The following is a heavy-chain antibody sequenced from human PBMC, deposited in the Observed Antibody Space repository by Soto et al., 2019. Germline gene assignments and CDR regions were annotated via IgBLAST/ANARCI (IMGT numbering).Heavy chain of an antibody. CDR3: ARDVVLWFGELRDYYGMDV. Sequence: SETLSLTCAVYGGSFSGYYWSWIRQPPGKGLEWIGEINHSGSTNYNPSLKSRVTIPVDTSKNQFSLKLSSVTAADTAVYYCARDVVLWFGELRDYYGMDVWGQGTTVTVSS. J-gene: IGHJ6*02. CDR1: GGSFSGYY. CDR2: INHSGST. D-gene: IGHD3-10*01. V-gene: IGHV4-34*01.